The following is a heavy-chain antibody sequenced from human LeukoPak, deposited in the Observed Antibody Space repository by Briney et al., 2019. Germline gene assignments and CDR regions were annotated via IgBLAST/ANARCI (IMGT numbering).Heavy chain of an antibody. CDR1: GGSFSGYY. J-gene: IGHJ4*02. D-gene: IGHD3-9*01. Sequence: PSETLSLTCAVYGGSFSGYYWSWIRQPPGKGLEWIGEINHSGSTNYNPSLKSRVTISVDTSKNQFSLKLSSVTAADTAVYYCARGPPPVLRYFDWLSRMFDYWGQGTLVTVSS. CDR3: ARGPPPVLRYFDWLSRMFDY. V-gene: IGHV4-34*01. CDR2: INHSGST.